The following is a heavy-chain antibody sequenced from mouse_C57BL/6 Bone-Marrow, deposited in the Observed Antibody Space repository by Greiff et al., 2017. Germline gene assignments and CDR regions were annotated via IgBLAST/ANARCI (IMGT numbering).Heavy chain of an antibody. CDR3: TTEFFDY. V-gene: IGHV14-4*01. Sequence: EVQLQQSGAELVRPGASVKLSCTASGFNFKDDYMHWVKQRPEQGLEWIGWIDPGGGDTEYASKFQGKATITADTSSNTAYLPISSLTSEDSAVYYDTTEFFDYWGQGTTLTVSS. J-gene: IGHJ2*01. CDR2: IDPGGGDT. CDR1: GFNFKDDY.